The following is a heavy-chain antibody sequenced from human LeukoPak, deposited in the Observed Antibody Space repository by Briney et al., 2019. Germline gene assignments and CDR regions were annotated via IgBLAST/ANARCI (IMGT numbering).Heavy chain of an antibody. V-gene: IGHV3-23*01. Sequence: PGASLRLSCAASGFTFSSYAMSWVRQAPGKGLEWVSAISGSGGSTYYADSVKGRFTISRDNSKNTLYLQMSSLRAEDTAVYNCAKGSVGAAAVCYFDYWGQGTLVTVSS. CDR2: ISGSGGST. CDR3: AKGSVGAAAVCYFDY. D-gene: IGHD6-13*01. CDR1: GFTFSSYA. J-gene: IGHJ4*02.